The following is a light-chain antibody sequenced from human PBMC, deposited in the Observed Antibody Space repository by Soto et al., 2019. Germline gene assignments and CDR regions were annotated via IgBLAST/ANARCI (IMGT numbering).Light chain of an antibody. CDR1: QTISSTY. V-gene: IGKV3-20*01. CDR3: QQYGSSPLT. CDR2: AAS. J-gene: IGKJ4*02. Sequence: VLSLSPCSLSMPQRDRPSLHCKDSQTISSTYLAWYQQKPGQAPRLLIYAASTRATGIPDRFSGSGSGTDFTLTISRLQPEDFAAYYCQQYGSSPLTFGGGTKVDIK.